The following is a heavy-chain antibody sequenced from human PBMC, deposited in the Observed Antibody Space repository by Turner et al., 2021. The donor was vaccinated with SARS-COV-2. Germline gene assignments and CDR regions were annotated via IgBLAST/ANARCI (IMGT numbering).Heavy chain of an antibody. Sequence: QLPLQESGPGLVKPSETLSLTCTVSGGSISSSSYYWGWIRQPPGKGLEWIGSIYYSGRTYYNPSLKSRVTISVDTSKNQFSLKLSSVTAADTAVYYCATSTVAGTELNYYGMDVWGQGTTVTVSS. D-gene: IGHD6-13*01. CDR2: IYYSGRT. J-gene: IGHJ6*02. CDR1: GGSISSSSYY. CDR3: ATSTVAGTELNYYGMDV. V-gene: IGHV4-39*01.